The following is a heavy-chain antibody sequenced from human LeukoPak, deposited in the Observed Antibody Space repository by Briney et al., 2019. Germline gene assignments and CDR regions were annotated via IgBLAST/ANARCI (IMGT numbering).Heavy chain of an antibody. J-gene: IGHJ4*02. V-gene: IGHV3-23*01. CDR1: GFTFSSYA. CDR3: AKIHCSGGSCRRGTTPYYFDY. CDR2: ISGSGVST. D-gene: IGHD2-15*01. Sequence: GGXLRLSCAASGFTFSSYAMSWVRQAPGKGLGWVSAISGSGVSTYYAASVKGRFPISRDNSKNTLYLQMNSLRAEDTAVYYCAKIHCSGGSCRRGTTPYYFDYWGQGTLVTVSS.